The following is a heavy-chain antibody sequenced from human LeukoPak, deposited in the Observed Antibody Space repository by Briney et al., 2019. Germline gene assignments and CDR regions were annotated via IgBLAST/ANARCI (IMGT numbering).Heavy chain of an antibody. CDR1: GFTFSSYA. CDR2: ISYDGSNK. J-gene: IGHJ4*02. V-gene: IGHV3-30*04. CDR3: ARVREIAVALQGGFDY. Sequence: GRSLRLSCAASGFTFSSYAMHWVRQAPGKGLEWVAVISYDGSNKYYADSVKGRFTISRDNSKNTLYLQMNSLRAEDTAVYYCARVREIAVALQGGFDYWGQGTLVTVSS. D-gene: IGHD6-19*01.